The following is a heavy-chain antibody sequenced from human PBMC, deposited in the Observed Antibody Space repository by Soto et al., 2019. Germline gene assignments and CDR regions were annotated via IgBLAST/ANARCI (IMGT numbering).Heavy chain of an antibody. Sequence: ASVKVSCKASGGTFSSYAISWVRQAPGQGLEWMGGIIPIFGTANYAQKFQGRVTITADESTSTAYMELSSLRSEDTAVYYCASALIGYCSSTSCYENILFDYWGQGTLVTVSS. CDR3: ASALIGYCSSTSCYENILFDY. V-gene: IGHV1-69*13. J-gene: IGHJ4*02. D-gene: IGHD2-2*01. CDR2: IIPIFGTA. CDR1: GGTFSSYA.